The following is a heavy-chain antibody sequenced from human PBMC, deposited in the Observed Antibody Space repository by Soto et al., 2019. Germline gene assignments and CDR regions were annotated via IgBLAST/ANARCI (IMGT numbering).Heavy chain of an antibody. V-gene: IGHV6-1*01. Sequence: SHTLSLTCAISGYSVSSNSAARNWIRQSPSRGLEWLGRTYYRSKWYNDYAVSVKSRITINPDTSKNQFSLQLNSVTPEDTAVYYCARDFDRGSGWYGNYYYGMDVWGQGTTVTVSS. CDR1: GYSVSSNSAA. CDR2: TYYRSKWYN. D-gene: IGHD6-19*01. J-gene: IGHJ6*02. CDR3: ARDFDRGSGWYGNYYYGMDV.